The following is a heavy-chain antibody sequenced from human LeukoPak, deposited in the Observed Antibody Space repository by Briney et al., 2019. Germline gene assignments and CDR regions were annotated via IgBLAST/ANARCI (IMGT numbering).Heavy chain of an antibody. CDR2: IKSKTDGGTT. Sequence: GGSLRLSCAASGFTFSNAWMSWVRQAPGKGLEWVGRIKSKTDGGTTDYAAPVKGRFTISRDDSKNTLYLQMNSLKTEDTAVYHCTTVRVGGITLFYWGQGTLVTVSS. V-gene: IGHV3-15*01. CDR1: GFTFSNAW. J-gene: IGHJ4*02. D-gene: IGHD3-22*01. CDR3: TTVRVGGITLFY.